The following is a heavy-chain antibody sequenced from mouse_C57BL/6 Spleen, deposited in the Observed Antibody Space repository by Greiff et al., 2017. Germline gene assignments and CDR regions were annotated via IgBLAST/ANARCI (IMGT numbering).Heavy chain of an antibody. D-gene: IGHD2-2*01. J-gene: IGHJ3*01. CDR2: IYWDDDK. CDR1: GFSLSTSGMG. V-gene: IGHV8-12*01. Sequence: QVQLKESGPGILQSSQTLSLTCSFSGFSLSTSGMGVSWIRQPSGKGLEWLAHIYWDDDKRYNPSLKSRLTISKDTSRNQVFLKITSVDTADTATYYCARSNYGYDWFAYWGQGTLVTVSA. CDR3: ARSNYGYDWFAY.